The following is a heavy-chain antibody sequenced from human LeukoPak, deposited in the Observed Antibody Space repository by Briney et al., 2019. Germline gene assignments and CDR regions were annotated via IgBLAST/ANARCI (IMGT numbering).Heavy chain of an antibody. V-gene: IGHV3-20*04. CDR2: INWSGVST. CDR1: GFSFDDYA. CDR3: AKGKDTLNPYWYFDV. J-gene: IGHJ2*01. Sequence: GGSLSLSCAASGFSFDDYARSWVRQAPGKGLEWVSGINWSGVSTGYADSVKGRFTISRDNTKNSLFLQLNSLRAEDTAFYYCAKGKDTLNPYWYFDVWGRGTLVSVSS. D-gene: IGHD5-18*01.